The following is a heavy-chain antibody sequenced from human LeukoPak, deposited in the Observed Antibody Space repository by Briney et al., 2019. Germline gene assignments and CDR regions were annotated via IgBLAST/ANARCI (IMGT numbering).Heavy chain of an antibody. CDR3: AGSRGYSYGEAFDY. V-gene: IGHV2-5*02. Sequence: SGPTLVKPTQTLTLSCTFSGFSLSTSGVGVGWIRQPPGKDLEWLALIYWDDDKRYSPSLKSRLTITKDTSKNQVVLTMTNMDPVDTATYYCAGSRGYSYGEAFDYWGQGTLVTVSS. CDR2: IYWDDDK. D-gene: IGHD5-18*01. CDR1: GFSLSTSGVG. J-gene: IGHJ4*02.